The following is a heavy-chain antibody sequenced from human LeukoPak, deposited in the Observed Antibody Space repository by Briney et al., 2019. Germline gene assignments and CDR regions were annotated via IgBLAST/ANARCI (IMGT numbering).Heavy chain of an antibody. J-gene: IGHJ3*02. CDR1: GGSISSYY. Sequence: PSETLSLTCTVSGGSISSYYWSWIRQPPGKGLEWIGYIYYSGSTNYNPSLKSRVTISVDTSKNQFSLKLSSVTAADTAVYYCARDGITGTTAFDIWGQGTMVIVSS. CDR3: ARDGITGTTAFDI. D-gene: IGHD1-20*01. CDR2: IYYSGST. V-gene: IGHV4-59*12.